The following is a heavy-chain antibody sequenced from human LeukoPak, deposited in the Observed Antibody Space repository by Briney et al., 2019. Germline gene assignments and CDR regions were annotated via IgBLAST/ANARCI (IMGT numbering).Heavy chain of an antibody. J-gene: IGHJ1*01. CDR2: INHSGST. D-gene: IGHD3-10*01. V-gene: IGHV4-34*01. CDR3: ARNRARSGSYYEYFQH. Sequence: SETLSLTCAVYGGSFSGYYWSWIRQPPGKGLGWIGEINHSGSTNYNPSLKSRVTISVDTSKNQFSLKLSSVTAADTAVYYCARNRARSGSYYEYFQHWGQGTLVTVSS. CDR1: GGSFSGYY.